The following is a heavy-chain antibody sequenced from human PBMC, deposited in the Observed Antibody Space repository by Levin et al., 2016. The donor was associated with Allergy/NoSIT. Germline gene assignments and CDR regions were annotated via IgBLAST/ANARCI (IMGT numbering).Heavy chain of an antibody. J-gene: IGHJ4*02. V-gene: IGHV1-69*04. D-gene: IGHD2-15*01. CDR3: ARDLDYCSGGSCY. Sequence: SVKVSCKASGGTFSSYTISWVRQAPGQGLEWMGRIIPILGIANYAQKFQGRVTITADKSTSTAYMELSSLRSEDTAVYYCARDLDYCSGGSCYWGQGTLVTVSS. CDR2: IIPILGIA. CDR1: GGTFSSYT.